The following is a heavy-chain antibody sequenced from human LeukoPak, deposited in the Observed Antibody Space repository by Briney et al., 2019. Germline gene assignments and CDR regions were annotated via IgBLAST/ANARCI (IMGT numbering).Heavy chain of an antibody. D-gene: IGHD6-19*01. V-gene: IGHV3-30*09. CDR2: ISFDGSNK. J-gene: IGHJ4*02. CDR1: GFNFKTYA. CDR3: VRGSYSSGWYWHFDY. Sequence: PGGSLRLSCTVSGFNFKTYAMHWVRQAPGRGLEWVAVISFDGSNKYFADSVDGRFVISRDDSKDRMTLYLNSLRVDDTAMYYCVRGSYSSGWYWHFDYWGQGTLVTVSS.